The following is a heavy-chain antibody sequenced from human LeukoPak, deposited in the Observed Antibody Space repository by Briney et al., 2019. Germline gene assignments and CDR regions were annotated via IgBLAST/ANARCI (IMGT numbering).Heavy chain of an antibody. V-gene: IGHV1-2*02. CDR3: TRGHHYFVSGSYYNF. Sequence: GASVKLSCKASGYTFTGYYIFWVRQAPGPGLGWMGGINPNSGGRNYAQKFQGRVSITRDTSISTAYMELSRLRSDDTAVFYCTRGHHYFVSGSYYNFWGQGTLVTVSS. D-gene: IGHD3-10*01. J-gene: IGHJ4*02. CDR2: INPNSGGR. CDR1: GYTFTGYY.